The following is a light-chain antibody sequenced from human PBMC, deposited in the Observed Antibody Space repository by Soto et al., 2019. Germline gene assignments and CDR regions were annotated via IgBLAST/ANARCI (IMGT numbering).Light chain of an antibody. CDR1: SSNIGSDT. CDR3: AAWDDSLNGPV. CDR2: NNN. J-gene: IGLJ7*01. Sequence: QSVLTQPPSASGTPGQRVTISCSGSSSNIGSDTVNWYQHLPGTAPKLLIYNNNQRPSGVPDRFSGSKSGTSASLAISGLQSEDEADYFCAAWDDSLNGPVFGGGTQLTVL. V-gene: IGLV1-44*01.